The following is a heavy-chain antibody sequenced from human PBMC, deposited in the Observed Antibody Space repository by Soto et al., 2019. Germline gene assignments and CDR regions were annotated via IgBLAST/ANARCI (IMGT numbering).Heavy chain of an antibody. CDR3: ARSHGMDV. V-gene: IGHV5-51*01. Sequence: GESLKISCQGSGFSFTISCIGWVRQMPGKGLEWMGLIYPGDSDTRYSPSFQGQVTISADKSISTAYLQWSSLKASDTAIYYCARSHGMDVWGQGTTVTVSS. CDR1: GFSFTISC. J-gene: IGHJ6*02. CDR2: IYPGDSDT.